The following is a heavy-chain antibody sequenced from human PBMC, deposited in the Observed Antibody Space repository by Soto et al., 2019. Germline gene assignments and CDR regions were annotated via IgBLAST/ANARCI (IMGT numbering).Heavy chain of an antibody. J-gene: IGHJ5*02. Sequence: SETLSLTCTVSGGSISSYYWSWIRQPPGKGLERIGYIYYSGSTNYNPSLKSRVTISVDTSKNQFSLKLSSVTAADRAVYYCAKGSSPPFSPFDPWGQGTLVTVSS. CDR3: AKGSSPPFSPFDP. V-gene: IGHV4-59*01. CDR2: IYYSGST. CDR1: GGSISSYY.